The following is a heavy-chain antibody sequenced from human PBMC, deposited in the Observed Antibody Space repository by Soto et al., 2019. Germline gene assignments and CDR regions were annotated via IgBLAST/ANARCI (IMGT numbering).Heavy chain of an antibody. CDR3: ARHQSGYEYGITHFDH. J-gene: IGHJ4*02. CDR2: IYSTGST. D-gene: IGHD5-12*01. CDR1: GGSMGSHY. V-gene: IGHV4-59*08. Sequence: SETLSLTCTVSGGSMGSHYWSWILQPPGKGLEWVGHIYSTGSTKYNPSLESRVTISIDTSKNQFSLKLSSMTAADTAMYYCARHQSGYEYGITHFDHCGQGTLVTVSS.